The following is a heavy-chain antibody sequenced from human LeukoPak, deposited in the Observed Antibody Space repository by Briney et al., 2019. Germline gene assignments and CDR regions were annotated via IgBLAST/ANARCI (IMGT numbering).Heavy chain of an antibody. D-gene: IGHD6-6*01. J-gene: IGHJ4*02. CDR2: IKQDGSQE. CDR3: ARIGYSSSSLDY. Sequence: GGSLRLSCAASGFTFRNYWMTWVRQAPGKGLEGVANIKQDGSQEYYVDSVKGRFTISRDNAKISSYLQMNSLRAEDTAVYYCARIGYSSSSLDYWGQGTLVTVSS. V-gene: IGHV3-7*01. CDR1: GFTFRNYW.